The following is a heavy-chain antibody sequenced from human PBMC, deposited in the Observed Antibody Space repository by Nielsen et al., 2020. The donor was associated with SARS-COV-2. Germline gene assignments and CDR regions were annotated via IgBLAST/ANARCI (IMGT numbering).Heavy chain of an antibody. D-gene: IGHD3-16*01. CDR3: AREKGSYGPAGYGMDV. V-gene: IGHV1-2*06. J-gene: IGHJ6*02. CDR2: INPNSGGT. Sequence: ASVKVSCKASGYTFTGYYMHWVRQVPGQGLEWMGRINPNSGGTNYAQKFQGRVTMTRDTSISTAYMELSRLRSDDTAVYYCAREKGSYGPAGYGMDVWGQGTTVTVSS. CDR1: GYTFTGYY.